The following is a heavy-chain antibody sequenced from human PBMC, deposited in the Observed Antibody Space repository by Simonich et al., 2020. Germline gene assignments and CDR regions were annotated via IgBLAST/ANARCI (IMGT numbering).Heavy chain of an antibody. CDR1: GYTFTGYY. CDR2: IHPNSGCT. V-gene: IGHV1-2*02. J-gene: IGHJ2*01. Sequence: QVQLVQSGAEVKKPGAPVKVSCKASGYTFTGYYMHWVRKAPGQGLEVVGRIHPNSGCTNYAQNFQGRVTITRDTSSSTAYMEMSRLRSDDTAVYYCARGGLGHWYFDLWGRGTLVTVSS. D-gene: IGHD6-25*01. CDR3: ARGGLGHWYFDL.